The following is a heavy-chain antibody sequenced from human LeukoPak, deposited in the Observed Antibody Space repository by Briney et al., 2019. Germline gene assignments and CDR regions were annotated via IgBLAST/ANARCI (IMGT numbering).Heavy chain of an antibody. J-gene: IGHJ4*02. CDR2: IRYDGSNK. CDR1: GFTFSSYG. Sequence: PGGSLRLSCAASGFTFSSYGMHWVRQAPGKGLEWVAFIRYDGSNKYYADSVKGRFTISRDNSKNTLYLQMNSLRAEDTAVYYCARDGPPYYYGSGSYVLNYFDYWGQGTLVTVSS. D-gene: IGHD3-10*01. V-gene: IGHV3-30*02. CDR3: ARDGPPYYYGSGSYVLNYFDY.